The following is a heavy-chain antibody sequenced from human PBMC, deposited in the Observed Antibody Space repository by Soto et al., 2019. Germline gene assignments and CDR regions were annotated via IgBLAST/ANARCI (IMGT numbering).Heavy chain of an antibody. D-gene: IGHD6-13*01. Sequence: GASVKVSCKASGYTFTSYGISWVRQAPGQGLEWMGWISAYNGNTNYAQKLQGRVTMTTDTSTSTAYMELRSLRSDDTAVYYCARVPPAYSSSWSGFDYWGHGTLVTVSS. J-gene: IGHJ4*01. CDR2: ISAYNGNT. CDR3: ARVPPAYSSSWSGFDY. V-gene: IGHV1-18*01. CDR1: GYTFTSYG.